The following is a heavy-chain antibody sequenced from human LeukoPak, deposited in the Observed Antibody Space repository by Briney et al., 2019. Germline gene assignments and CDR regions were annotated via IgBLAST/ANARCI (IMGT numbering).Heavy chain of an antibody. V-gene: IGHV3-48*03. CDR3: ARAPGRLLWFGELLNYYYYYMDV. D-gene: IGHD3-10*01. CDR2: ISSSGSTI. CDR1: GFTFSSYE. J-gene: IGHJ6*03. Sequence: PGGSLRLSCAASGFTFSSYEMNWVRQAPGKGLEWVSYISSSGSTIYYADSVKGRFTISRDNAKNSLYLQMNSLRAEDTAVYYCARAPGRLLWFGELLNYYYYYMDVWGKGTTVTVSS.